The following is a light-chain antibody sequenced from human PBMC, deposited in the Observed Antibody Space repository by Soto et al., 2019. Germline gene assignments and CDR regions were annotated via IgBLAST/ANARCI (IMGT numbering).Light chain of an antibody. J-gene: IGKJ1*01. Sequence: EIVLTQSPGTLSLSPGERATLSCRASQSVSSSYLAWYQQKPGQAPRLLIYGTSSRATAIPDRFSGSGSGTDLTLTISRLEPEDFAVYYGQQYGSSAWTFGQGTKVEIK. CDR1: QSVSSSY. V-gene: IGKV3-20*01. CDR2: GTS. CDR3: QQYGSSAWT.